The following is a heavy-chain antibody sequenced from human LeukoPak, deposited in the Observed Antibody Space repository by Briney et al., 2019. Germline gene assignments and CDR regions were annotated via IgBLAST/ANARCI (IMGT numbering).Heavy chain of an antibody. J-gene: IGHJ3*02. V-gene: IGHV3-7*01. CDR2: IKQDGSER. Sequence: PGGSLRLSCAASGFTFSSYWMSWVRQAPGKGLEWVANIKQDGSERYYVDSVKGRFTISRDNAKNSLYLQMNSLRAEDTAVYYCARDRQDYCDSSGYYPDAFDIWGQGTMVTVSS. D-gene: IGHD3-22*01. CDR1: GFTFSSYW. CDR3: ARDRQDYCDSSGYYPDAFDI.